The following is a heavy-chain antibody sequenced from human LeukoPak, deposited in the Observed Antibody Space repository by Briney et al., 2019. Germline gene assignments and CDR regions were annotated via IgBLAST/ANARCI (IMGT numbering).Heavy chain of an antibody. V-gene: IGHV3-23*01. CDR2: INDRGIAT. D-gene: IGHD5-18*01. J-gene: IGHJ6*03. CDR1: GFTFSNYA. Sequence: GGSLRLTCAASGFTFSNYAMSWVRQAPGKGLEWVSTINDRGIATYYADSVKGRFTISRDNSKNTLSLQVSSLRAEDTAIYYCAKGLKTAVGPYKGYHYYMDVWGKGTTVTVSS. CDR3: AKGLKTAVGPYKGYHYYMDV.